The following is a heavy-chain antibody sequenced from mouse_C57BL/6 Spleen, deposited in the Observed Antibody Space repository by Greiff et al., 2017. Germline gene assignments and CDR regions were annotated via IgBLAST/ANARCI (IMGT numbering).Heavy chain of an antibody. Sequence: EVMLVESGEGLVKPGGSLKLSCAASGFTFSSYAMSWVRQTPEKRLEWVAYISSGGDYIYYADTVKGRFTIASDNARNTLYLQMSSLKSEDTAMYYCTREDSTMVTTGFAYWGKGTLVTVSA. J-gene: IGHJ3*01. CDR1: GFTFSSYA. CDR3: TREDSTMVTTGFAY. CDR2: ISSGGDYI. D-gene: IGHD2-2*01. V-gene: IGHV5-9-1*02.